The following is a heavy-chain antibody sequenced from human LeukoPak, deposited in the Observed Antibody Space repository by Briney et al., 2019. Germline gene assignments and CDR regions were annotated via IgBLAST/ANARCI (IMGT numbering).Heavy chain of an antibody. CDR1: GFTYSSYA. CDR3: AKQLGYCSDGSCYFPY. D-gene: IGHD2-15*01. CDR2: ISNNGGYT. J-gene: IGHJ4*02. Sequence: GGSLRLSCASSGFTYSSYAMSWVRQAPGKGLEWVSAISNNGGYTYYVDPVQGRFTISRDNSKSTLCLQMNSLRAEDTAVYYCAKQLGYCSDGSCYFPYWGQGTLVTVSS. V-gene: IGHV3-23*01.